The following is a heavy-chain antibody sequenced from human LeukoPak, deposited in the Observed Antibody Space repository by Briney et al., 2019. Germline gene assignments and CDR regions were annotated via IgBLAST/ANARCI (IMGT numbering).Heavy chain of an antibody. J-gene: IGHJ4*02. CDR2: IYYSGST. D-gene: IGHD1-26*01. CDR3: ARVARPPEPELQTC. Sequence: PSETLSLTGTVSGGSISSSSYYWGWIRQPPGKGLEWIGSIYYSGSTYYNPSLKSRVTISVDKSKNQFSLKLSSVTAADTAVYYCARVARPPEPELQTCWGQGTLVTVSS. CDR1: GGSISSSSYY. V-gene: IGHV4-39*07.